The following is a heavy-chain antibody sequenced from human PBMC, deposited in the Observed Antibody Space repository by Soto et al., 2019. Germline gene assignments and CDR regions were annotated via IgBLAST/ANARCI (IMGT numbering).Heavy chain of an antibody. D-gene: IGHD3-10*01. CDR1: GGTFSSYA. V-gene: IGHV1-69*01. Sequence: QVQLVQSGAEVKKPGSSVKVSCKASGGTFSSYAINWVRQAPGQGLEWMGGIIPIFGTANYAQKFQGRVTITADESTSTAYMELSSLRSEDTAVYYCARGGITMVRGVSMPYYGMDVWGQGTTVTVSS. J-gene: IGHJ6*02. CDR3: ARGGITMVRGVSMPYYGMDV. CDR2: IIPIFGTA.